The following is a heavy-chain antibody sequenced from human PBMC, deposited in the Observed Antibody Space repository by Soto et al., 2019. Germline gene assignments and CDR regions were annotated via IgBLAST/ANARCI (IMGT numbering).Heavy chain of an antibody. Sequence: GASVKVSCKASGYTFTSYGISWVRQAPGQGLEWMGWISAYNGNTNYAQKLQGRVTMTTDTSTSTAYMELRSLRSDDTAVYYCARDVPPNCSGGSCYLGYWGQGTLVTVSS. J-gene: IGHJ4*02. CDR1: GYTFTSYG. CDR2: ISAYNGNT. CDR3: ARDVPPNCSGGSCYLGY. V-gene: IGHV1-18*01. D-gene: IGHD2-15*01.